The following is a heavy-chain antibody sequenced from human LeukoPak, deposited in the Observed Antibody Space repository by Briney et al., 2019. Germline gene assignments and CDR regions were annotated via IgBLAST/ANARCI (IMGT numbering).Heavy chain of an antibody. CDR1: RFTFKNYA. CDR2: ISSSGDAT. CDR3: AESFDGSGYYYVYFDN. J-gene: IGHJ4*02. D-gene: IGHD3-22*01. Sequence: GSLRLSCAASRFTFKNYAMSWVRQAPGKGLEWVSSISSSGDATYYANSVKGRCTISRDNSKNTLYLQMNSLRAEDTAVYYCAESFDGSGYYYVYFDNWGQGTLVTVSS. V-gene: IGHV3-23*01.